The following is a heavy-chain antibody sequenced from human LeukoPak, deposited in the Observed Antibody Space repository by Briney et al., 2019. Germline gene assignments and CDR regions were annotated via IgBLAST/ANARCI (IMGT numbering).Heavy chain of an antibody. V-gene: IGHV4-61*02. CDR3: ARDVSGPVDS. CDR1: GDSISSGRYY. Sequence: SETLSLTCTVSGDSISSGRYYWSWVRQPAGKELEWIGRIYTSGKTDYNPYTPSLKSRVTVSLDTSKNQLSLFLTSVTAADTAMYYCARDVSGPVDSWGQGTLVTVSS. D-gene: IGHD3-3*01. CDR2: IYTSGKT. J-gene: IGHJ4*02.